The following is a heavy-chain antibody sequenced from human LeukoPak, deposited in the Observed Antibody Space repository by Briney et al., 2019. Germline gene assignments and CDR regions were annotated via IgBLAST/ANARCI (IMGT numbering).Heavy chain of an antibody. J-gene: IGHJ5*02. CDR3: ARDGYSSSQDGFDP. CDR2: FDPEDGET. D-gene: IGHD6-13*01. V-gene: IGHV1-24*01. Sequence: ASVKVSCKVSGYTLTELSMHWVRQAPGKGLEWMGGFDPEDGETIYAQKFQGRVTMTEDTSTDTAYMELSSLRSDDTAVYYCARDGYSSSQDGFDPWGQGTLVTVSS. CDR1: GYTLTELS.